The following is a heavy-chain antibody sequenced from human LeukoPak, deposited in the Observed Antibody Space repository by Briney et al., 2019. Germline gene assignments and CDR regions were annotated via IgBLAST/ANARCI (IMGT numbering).Heavy chain of an antibody. Sequence: GGSLRLSCAVSGLTFNNYAMNWVRQAPGKGLEWVSYISTSSSTIYYADSVKGRFTISRDNAKDSLYLQMNSLRAEDTAVYYCARGPGSMDVWGQGTTVTVSS. CDR1: GLTFNNYA. V-gene: IGHV3-48*01. CDR2: ISTSSSTI. J-gene: IGHJ6*02. CDR3: ARGPGSMDV.